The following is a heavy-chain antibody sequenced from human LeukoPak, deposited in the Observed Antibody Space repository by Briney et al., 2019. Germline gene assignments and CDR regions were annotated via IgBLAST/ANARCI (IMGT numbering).Heavy chain of an antibody. V-gene: IGHV4-4*02. CDR1: GGSISSSNW. D-gene: IGHD2-15*01. J-gene: IGHJ6*02. CDR3: ASAMTYCSGGSCSWGMDV. Sequence: PSETLSLTCAVSGGSISSSNWWSWVRQPPGKGLEWIGEIYHSGSTNYNPSLKSRVTISVDKSKNQFSLKLSSVTAADTAVYYCASAMTYCSGGSCSWGMDVWGQGTTVTVSS. CDR2: IYHSGST.